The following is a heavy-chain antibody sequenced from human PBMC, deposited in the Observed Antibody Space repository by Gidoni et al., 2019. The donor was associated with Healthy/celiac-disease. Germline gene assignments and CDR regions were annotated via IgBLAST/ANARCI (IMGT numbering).Heavy chain of an antibody. CDR1: GYTFTSYA. D-gene: IGHD3-9*01. CDR2: INAGNGNT. J-gene: IGHJ6*02. Sequence: ASGYTFTSYAMHWVRQAPGQRLEWMGWINAGNGNTKYSQKFQGRVTITRDTSASTAYMELSSLRSEDTAVYYCARDPTNYDILTGLFPQTYSSGMAVWGQGPRSPSP. V-gene: IGHV1-3*01. CDR3: ARDPTNYDILTGLFPQTYSSGMAV.